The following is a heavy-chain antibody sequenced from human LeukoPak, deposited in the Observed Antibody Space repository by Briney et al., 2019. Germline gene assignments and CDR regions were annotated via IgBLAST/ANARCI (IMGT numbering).Heavy chain of an antibody. J-gene: IGHJ4*02. Sequence: PSQTLSLTCTVSGGSISSGSYYWNWIRQPAGKGLEWIGRIYRSGTTNYNPSLKSRVTISVDTSKNQFSLKLSSVTAADTAVYYCARHSIGITMVRGGHDYWGQGTLVTVSS. V-gene: IGHV4-61*02. CDR3: ARHSIGITMVRGGHDY. D-gene: IGHD3-10*01. CDR1: GGSISSGSYY. CDR2: IYRSGTT.